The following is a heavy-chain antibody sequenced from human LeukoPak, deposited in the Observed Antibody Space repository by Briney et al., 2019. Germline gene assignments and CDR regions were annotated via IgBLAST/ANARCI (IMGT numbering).Heavy chain of an antibody. J-gene: IGHJ4*02. CDR1: GGSISSYY. D-gene: IGHD2-8*01. V-gene: IGHV4-4*07. CDR3: ARDGGLGTIDY. Sequence: PSETLSLTCTVSGGSISSYYWSWIRQPAGKGLEWIGRIYTSGSTNYNPSLKSRVTISIDKSKNQFSLKLSSVTAADTAVYYCARDGGLGTIDYWGQGTPVTVSS. CDR2: IYTSGST.